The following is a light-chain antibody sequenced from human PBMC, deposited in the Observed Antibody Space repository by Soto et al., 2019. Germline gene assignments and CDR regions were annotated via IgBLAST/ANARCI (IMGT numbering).Light chain of an antibody. Sequence: EIVLTQSPGTLSLSPGESATLSCSASQSVSSTYLAWYQQKPGQAPRLLIYGASSRATGIPDRFSGSGSGTDFTLTISRLEPEDFAVYYCQQYGSSPPWTFGQGTKVDI. V-gene: IGKV3-20*01. CDR2: GAS. J-gene: IGKJ1*01. CDR1: QSVSSTY. CDR3: QQYGSSPPWT.